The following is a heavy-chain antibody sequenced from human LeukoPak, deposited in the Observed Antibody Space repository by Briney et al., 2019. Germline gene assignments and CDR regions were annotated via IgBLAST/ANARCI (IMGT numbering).Heavy chain of an antibody. J-gene: IGHJ6*03. CDR2: IIPIFGTA. V-gene: IGHV1-69*05. CDR1: GGTFSSYA. Sequence: SVKVSCKASGGTFSSYAISWVRQAPGQGLEWMGGIIPIFGTANYAQKFQGRVTFTTDESSNTAYMELTNLRSDDTAVYYCARGGYSPGREYMDVWGKGTTVTVSS. D-gene: IGHD5-24*01. CDR3: ARGGYSPGREYMDV.